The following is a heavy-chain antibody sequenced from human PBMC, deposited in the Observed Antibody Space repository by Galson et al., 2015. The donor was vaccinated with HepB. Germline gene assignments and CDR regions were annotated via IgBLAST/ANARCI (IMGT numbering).Heavy chain of an antibody. J-gene: IGHJ6*02. D-gene: IGHD1-1*01. CDR1: GFTFSTYT. CDR2: ISSSNGGI. V-gene: IGHV3-21*01. Sequence: SLRLSCAASGFTFSTYTMNWVRQAPGKGLEWVSSISSSNGGIYYADSVKGRFTISRDNAKSSLFLHMNSLRAEDTAVYYFARDPTGTAYYGLEVWGQGTTVSVSS. CDR3: ARDPTGTAYYGLEV.